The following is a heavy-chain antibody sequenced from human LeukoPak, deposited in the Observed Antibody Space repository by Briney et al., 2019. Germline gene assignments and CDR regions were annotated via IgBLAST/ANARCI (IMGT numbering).Heavy chain of an antibody. D-gene: IGHD2-15*01. CDR2: IYSGGST. V-gene: IGHV3-66*01. Sequence: GGSLRLSCAASGFTVSSNYMSWVRQAPGKGLEWVSVIYSGGSTNYADSVKGRFTISRDNSKNTLYLQMNSLRAEDTAVYYCARDDSRYCSGGSCYGAFDYWGQGTLVTVSS. CDR1: GFTVSSNY. J-gene: IGHJ4*02. CDR3: ARDDSRYCSGGSCYGAFDY.